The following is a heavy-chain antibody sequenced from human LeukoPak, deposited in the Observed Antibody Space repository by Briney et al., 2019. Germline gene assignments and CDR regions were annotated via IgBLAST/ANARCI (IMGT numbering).Heavy chain of an antibody. V-gene: IGHV4-39*01. J-gene: IGHJ3*02. CDR1: GGSISSSSYY. Sequence: SETLSLTCTVSGGSISSSSYYWGWIRQPPGKGLEWIGSIYYSGSTYYNPSLKSRVTISVDTSKNQFSLKLSSVTAADTAVYYCARHSPSDAFDIWGQGTMVTVSS. CDR2: IYYSGST. CDR3: ARHSPSDAFDI.